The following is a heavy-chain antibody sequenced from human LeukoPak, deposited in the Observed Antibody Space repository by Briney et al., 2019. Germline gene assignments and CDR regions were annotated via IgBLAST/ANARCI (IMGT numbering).Heavy chain of an antibody. Sequence: ASVKVSCKASGYTFTGYYMHWVRQAPGQGLEWMGWINPNSGGTNYAQKFQGRVTMTRDTSISTAYMELSRLRSEDTAVYYCARTAYDILTGYFKYFDYWGQGTLVTVSS. CDR3: ARTAYDILTGYFKYFDY. CDR1: GYTFTGYY. J-gene: IGHJ4*02. CDR2: INPNSGGT. D-gene: IGHD3-9*01. V-gene: IGHV1-2*02.